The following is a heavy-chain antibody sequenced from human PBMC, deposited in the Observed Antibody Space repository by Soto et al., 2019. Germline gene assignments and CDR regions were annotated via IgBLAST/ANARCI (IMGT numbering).Heavy chain of an antibody. CDR2: MKPNSGNT. CDR1: GYTFTSYD. D-gene: IGHD1-1*01. CDR3: ARDMTTRCMDF. Sequence: QVQLVQSGAEVKKPGASVKVSCKASGYTFTSYDINWVRQATGQGLEWMGWMKPNSGNTGYAQKFQGRITMTWNTSITTAYMERSSLRSEDTSVYYCARDMTTRCMDFWGQGTTVTVSS. J-gene: IGHJ6*02. V-gene: IGHV1-8*01.